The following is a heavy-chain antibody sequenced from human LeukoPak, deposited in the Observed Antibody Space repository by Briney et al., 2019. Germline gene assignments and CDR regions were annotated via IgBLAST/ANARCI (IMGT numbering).Heavy chain of an antibody. CDR3: ARAGSWELQAFDI. CDR1: GFTFSSYS. V-gene: IGHV3-48*01. CDR2: ISSSSSTI. Sequence: GGSLRLSCAASGFTFSSYSMNWVRQAPGKGLEWVSYISSSSSTIYYADSVKGRFTISRDNAKNSLYLQMNSLRAEDTAVYYCARAGSWELQAFDIWGQGTMVTVSS. J-gene: IGHJ3*02. D-gene: IGHD1-26*01.